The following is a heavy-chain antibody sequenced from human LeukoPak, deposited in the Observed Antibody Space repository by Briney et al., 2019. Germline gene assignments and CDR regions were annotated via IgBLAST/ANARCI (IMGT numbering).Heavy chain of an antibody. CDR3: AKGGIPTGPYYYFYYMDV. Sequence: PGGSLRLSCVASGFTFSRNVLHWVRQAPGKGLEWVATISYDGNNKFHADSVKGRFTISRDNSRNTVYLQMDSLRPEDTAVYHCAKGGIPTGPYYYFYYMDVWGNGTTVTVPS. J-gene: IGHJ6*03. V-gene: IGHV3-30*01. D-gene: IGHD3/OR15-3a*01. CDR1: GFTFSRNV. CDR2: ISYDGNNK.